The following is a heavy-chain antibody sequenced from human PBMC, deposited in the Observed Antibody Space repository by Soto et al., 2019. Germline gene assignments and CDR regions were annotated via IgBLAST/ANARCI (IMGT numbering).Heavy chain of an antibody. J-gene: IGHJ4*02. Sequence: ASVKVSCKASGYTFTGYYMHWVRQAPGQGLEWMGWINPNSGGTNYAQKFQGWVTMTRDTSISTAYMELSRLRSDDTAVYYCARSSMVRGGTLPSDYWGQGTLVTFSS. D-gene: IGHD3-10*01. V-gene: IGHV1-2*04. CDR2: INPNSGGT. CDR1: GYTFTGYY. CDR3: ARSSMVRGGTLPSDY.